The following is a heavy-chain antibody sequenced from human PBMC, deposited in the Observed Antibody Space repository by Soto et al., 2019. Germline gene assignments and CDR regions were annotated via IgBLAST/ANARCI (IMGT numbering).Heavy chain of an antibody. D-gene: IGHD3-22*01. J-gene: IGHJ4*02. CDR1: GFTFSSYA. V-gene: IGHV3-23*01. CDR3: AKESDYYYSSGYYLQGLFDF. CDR2: ISGSGGST. Sequence: GGSLRLSCAASGFTFSSYAMSWVRQAPGKGLEWVSAISGSGGSTYYADSVKGRFTISRDNSKNTLYLQMNSLRAEDTAVYYCAKESDYYYSSGYYLQGLFDFWGQGTLVLVSA.